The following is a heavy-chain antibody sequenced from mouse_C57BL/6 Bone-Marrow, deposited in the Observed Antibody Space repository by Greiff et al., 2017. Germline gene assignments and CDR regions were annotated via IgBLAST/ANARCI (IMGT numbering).Heavy chain of an antibody. Sequence: EVQGVESGGGLVQPGGSMKLSCAASGFTFSDAWMDWVRQSPEKGLEWVAEIRNKANNHATYYAESVKGRFTISRDDSKSSVYLQMNSLRAEDTGIYYCTCKFITTVVANYYAMDYWGQGTSVTVSS. V-gene: IGHV6-6*01. J-gene: IGHJ4*01. CDR1: GFTFSDAW. CDR3: TCKFITTVVANYYAMDY. D-gene: IGHD1-1*01. CDR2: IRNKANNHAT.